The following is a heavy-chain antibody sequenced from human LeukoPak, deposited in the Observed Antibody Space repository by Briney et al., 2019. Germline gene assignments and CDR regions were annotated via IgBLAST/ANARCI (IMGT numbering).Heavy chain of an antibody. CDR3: ARPQSSSGYYWPFDD. J-gene: IGHJ4*02. V-gene: IGHV3-23*01. Sequence: SGGSLRLSCAASGFTFSSYAMRWVRQAPGKGLEWVSAISPSSGTFYADSVKGRFTISRDNSKNTPYLQMNSLRAEDTAVYYCARPQSSSGYYWPFDDWGQGTLVTVSS. D-gene: IGHD3-22*01. CDR1: GFTFSSYA. CDR2: ISPSSGT.